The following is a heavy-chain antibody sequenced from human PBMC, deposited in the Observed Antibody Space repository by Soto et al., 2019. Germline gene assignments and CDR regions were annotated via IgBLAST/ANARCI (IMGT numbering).Heavy chain of an antibody. CDR2: INHSGST. J-gene: IGHJ5*02. Sequence: QVQLQQWGAGLLKPSETLSLTCAVYGGSFSGYYWSWIRQPPGKGLEWIGEINHSGSTNYNPSLKSRVTISVDTSKNQCSLKLSSVTAADTAVYYCARGSGASRGWFDPWGQGTLVTVSS. CDR3: ARGSGASRGWFDP. V-gene: IGHV4-34*01. D-gene: IGHD1-26*01. CDR1: GGSFSGYY.